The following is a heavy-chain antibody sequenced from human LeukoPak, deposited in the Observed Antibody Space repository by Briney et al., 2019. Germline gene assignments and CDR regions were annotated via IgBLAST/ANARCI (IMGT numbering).Heavy chain of an antibody. CDR1: GGSIRNNY. J-gene: IGHJ3*02. V-gene: IGHV4-4*07. CDR3: ARVLLTSVTSGGAFNI. CDR2: INSDGST. D-gene: IGHD4-11*01. Sequence: SETLPLTCSVSGGSIRNNYWSWIRQPAGKGLEWIGRINSDGSTNYNPSLQSRVTMSVDTSKNQFSLKLTSVTAADTAMYYCARVLLTSVTSGGAFNIWGQGTMVSVS.